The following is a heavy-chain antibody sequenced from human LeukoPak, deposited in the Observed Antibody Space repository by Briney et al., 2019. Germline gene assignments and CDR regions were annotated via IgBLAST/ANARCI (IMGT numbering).Heavy chain of an antibody. D-gene: IGHD3-10*01. Sequence: WISAYNGNTKYAQKLQGRVAISTDTSTSTAYMELRSLTSDDTAVYYCARDLDGSGSYYTDYWGQGTLVTVSS. J-gene: IGHJ4*02. V-gene: IGHV1-18*01. CDR3: ARDLDGSGSYYTDY. CDR2: ISAYNGNT.